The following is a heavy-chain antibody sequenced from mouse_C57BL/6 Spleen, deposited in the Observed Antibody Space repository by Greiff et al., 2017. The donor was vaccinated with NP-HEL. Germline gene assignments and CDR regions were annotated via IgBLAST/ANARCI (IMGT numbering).Heavy chain of an antibody. J-gene: IGHJ4*01. CDR2: IYPRSGNT. CDR1: GYTFTSYG. Sequence: VQLQESGAELARPGASVKLSCKASGYTFTSYGISWVKQRTGQGLEWIGEIYPRSGNTYYNEKFKGKATLTADKSSSTAYMELRSLTSEDSAVYFCARAPFITTVVATNYYAMDYWGQGTSVTVSS. V-gene: IGHV1-81*01. D-gene: IGHD1-1*01. CDR3: ARAPFITTVVATNYYAMDY.